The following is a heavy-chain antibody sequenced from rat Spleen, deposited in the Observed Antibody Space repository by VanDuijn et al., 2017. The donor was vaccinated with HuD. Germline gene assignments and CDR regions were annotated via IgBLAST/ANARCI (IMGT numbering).Heavy chain of an antibody. V-gene: IGHV2-43*01. Sequence: QVQLKESGPGLVQPSQTLSLTCTVSGFSLTSYHVSWVRQTPGKGLEWMVVIWTGGSTTYNSLLRSRLTISRDTSKSQVFLKLNSLQTEDTATYYCARDGGELGYWGQGVMVTVSS. J-gene: IGHJ2*01. CDR3: ARDGGELGY. CDR2: IWTGGST. D-gene: IGHD3-6*01. CDR1: GFSLTSYH.